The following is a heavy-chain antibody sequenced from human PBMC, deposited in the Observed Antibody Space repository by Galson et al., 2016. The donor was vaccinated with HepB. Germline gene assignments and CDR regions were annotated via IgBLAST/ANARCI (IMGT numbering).Heavy chain of an antibody. CDR1: GASISSRDYY. CDR2: IDQSGFT. Sequence: ETLSLTCTVSGASISSRDYYWIWIRQTPEKGLEWIGEIDQSGFTTYKSSLKSRLTLSVDTSKRQVSLKMSSVTAADTALYYCARQYRGGPSDYWGQGTLVIVSS. D-gene: IGHD5-12*01. J-gene: IGHJ4*02. V-gene: IGHV4-61*08. CDR3: ARQYRGGPSDY.